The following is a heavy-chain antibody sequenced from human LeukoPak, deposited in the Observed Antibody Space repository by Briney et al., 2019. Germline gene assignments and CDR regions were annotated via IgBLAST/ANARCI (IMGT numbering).Heavy chain of an antibody. J-gene: IGHJ4*02. Sequence: ASVKVSCKASDYTFTSYGLSWVRQAPGQGLEWMGRISAYNDNTNYAQKLQGRVTMTTDTSTSTAYMELRSLRSDDTAVYYCATGYSSGFDYWGQGTLVTVSS. CDR1: DYTFTSYG. CDR2: ISAYNDNT. V-gene: IGHV1-18*01. D-gene: IGHD6-19*01. CDR3: ATGYSSGFDY.